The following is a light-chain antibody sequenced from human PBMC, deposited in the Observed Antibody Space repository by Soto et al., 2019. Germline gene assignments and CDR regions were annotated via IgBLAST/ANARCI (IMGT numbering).Light chain of an antibody. V-gene: IGKV4-1*01. CDR3: QQYFSTPPWT. CDR1: QSVLYSSNNKNY. J-gene: IGKJ1*01. CDR2: WAS. Sequence: DIVLTQSPDSLAVSLGERATINCKSSQSVLYSSNNKNYLTWYQQKPGQPPKVLIYWASTRESGVPDRFSGSGAGTDFTLTISSLQAEDVAFYYCQQYFSTPPWTFGQGTKVEIK.